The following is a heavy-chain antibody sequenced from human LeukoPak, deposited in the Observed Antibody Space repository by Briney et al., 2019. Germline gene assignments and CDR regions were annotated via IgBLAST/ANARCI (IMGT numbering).Heavy chain of an antibody. V-gene: IGHV7-4-1*02. D-gene: IGHD5-18*01. CDR1: GYTFTSYA. J-gene: IGHJ4*02. Sequence: ASVKVSCKASGYTFTSYAMNWVRQAPGQGLEWMGWINTNNGNSMYAQGFTGWFVFSLDTSVSTAYLRINGLKAEDTAVYYCARPLRGYSYGYDLHFDYWGQGTLVTVSS. CDR3: ARPLRGYSYGYDLHFDY. CDR2: INTNNGNS.